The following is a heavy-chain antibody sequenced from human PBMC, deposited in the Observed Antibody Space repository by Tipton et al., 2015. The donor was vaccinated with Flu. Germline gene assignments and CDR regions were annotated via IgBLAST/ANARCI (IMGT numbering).Heavy chain of an antibody. CDR1: GFIFSTYT. CDR3: ARGSGSGTYVVFDI. CDR2: ISYDGSND. D-gene: IGHD3-10*01. V-gene: IGHV3-30*04. J-gene: IGHJ4*02. Sequence: SLRLSCAASGFIFSTYTMNWVRQAPGKGLEWVAVISYDGSNDYYADSVKGRFTISRDNSKNTLYLQMNSLRAEDTAVYYCARGSGSGTYVVFDIWGQGALVTVSS.